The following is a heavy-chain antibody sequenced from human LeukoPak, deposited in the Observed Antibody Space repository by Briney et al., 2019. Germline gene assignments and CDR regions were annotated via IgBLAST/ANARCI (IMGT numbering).Heavy chain of an antibody. CDR2: IIPIFGTA. CDR1: GGTFSNYV. Sequence: SVKVSCKASGGTFSNYVISWVRQAPGQALEYMGGIIPIFGTANYAQKFQGRVTITADESKSTAYMEMSSLRSEDTAVYYCARDQCGGDCQPFDYWGQGTLVTVSS. V-gene: IGHV1-69*13. D-gene: IGHD2-21*02. J-gene: IGHJ4*02. CDR3: ARDQCGGDCQPFDY.